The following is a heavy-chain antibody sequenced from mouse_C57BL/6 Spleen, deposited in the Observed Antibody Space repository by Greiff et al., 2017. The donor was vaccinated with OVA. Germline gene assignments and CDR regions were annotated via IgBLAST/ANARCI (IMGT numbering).Heavy chain of an antibody. CDR1: GFTFSDYG. CDR3: ARGSYDYAWFAY. Sequence: EVKLQESGGGLVKPGGSLKLSCAASGFTFSDYGMHWVRQAPEKGLEWVAYISSGSSTIYYADTVKGRFTISRDNAKNTLFLQMTSLRSEDTAMYYCARGSYDYAWFAYWGQGTLVTVSA. J-gene: IGHJ3*01. V-gene: IGHV5-17*01. CDR2: ISSGSSTI. D-gene: IGHD2-4*01.